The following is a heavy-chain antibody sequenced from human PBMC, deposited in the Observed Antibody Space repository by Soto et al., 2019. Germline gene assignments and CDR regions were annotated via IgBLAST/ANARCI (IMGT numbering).Heavy chain of an antibody. CDR1: GFTFSSYS. J-gene: IGHJ6*03. D-gene: IGHD4-17*01. V-gene: IGHV3-21*01. Sequence: EVQLVESGGGLVKPGGSLRLSCAASGFTFSSYSMNWVRQAPGKGLEWVSSISSSSSYIYYADSVKGRFTISRDNAKNSLYLQMNSLRAEDTAVYYCARGASTVIPGGYYYYYMDVWGKGTTVTVSS. CDR2: ISSSSSYI. CDR3: ARGASTVIPGGYYYYYMDV.